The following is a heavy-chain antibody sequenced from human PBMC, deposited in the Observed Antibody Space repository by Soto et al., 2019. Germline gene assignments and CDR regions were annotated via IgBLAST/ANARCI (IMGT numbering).Heavy chain of an antibody. CDR1: GFTFSSYA. CDR3: AKSPRYYYDSSGYYYPGLDV. V-gene: IGHV3-23*01. D-gene: IGHD3-22*01. CDR2: ISGSGGST. J-gene: IGHJ6*02. Sequence: GGSLRLSCAASGFTFSSYAMSWVRQAPGKGLEWVSAISGSGGSTYYADSVKGRFTISRDNSKNTLYLQMNSLRAEDTAVYYCAKSPRYYYDSSGYYYPGLDVWGQGTTVTVSS.